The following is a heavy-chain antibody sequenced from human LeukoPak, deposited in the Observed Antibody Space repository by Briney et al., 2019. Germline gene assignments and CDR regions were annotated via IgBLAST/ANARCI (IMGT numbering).Heavy chain of an antibody. J-gene: IGHJ4*02. CDR3: AREYSNSWYLDY. Sequence: GGSLRLSCAASGFTFTSYSMNLVRQAPGKGLEWVSYISSRSDSIYYADSVKGRFTISRDNAKNSLYLQMNNLGGEDTAVYYCAREYSNSWYLDYWGQGTLVTVSS. CDR2: ISSRSDSI. D-gene: IGHD6-13*01. V-gene: IGHV3-48*01. CDR1: GFTFTSYS.